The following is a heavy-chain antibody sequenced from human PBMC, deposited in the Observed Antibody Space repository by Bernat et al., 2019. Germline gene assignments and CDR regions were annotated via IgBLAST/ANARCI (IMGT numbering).Heavy chain of an antibody. CDR1: GYTFTSYY. CDR3: ARRVYSGYDGQAFDI. J-gene: IGHJ3*02. CDR2: INPSGGST. Sequence: QVQLVQSGAEVKKPGASVKVSCKASGYTFTSYYMHWVRQAPGQGLEWMGIINPSGGSTSYAQKFQGRVTMTRDTSTSTVYMELSSLRSEDTAVYYCARRVYSGYDGQAFDIWGQGTMVTVSS. D-gene: IGHD5-12*01. V-gene: IGHV1-46*03.